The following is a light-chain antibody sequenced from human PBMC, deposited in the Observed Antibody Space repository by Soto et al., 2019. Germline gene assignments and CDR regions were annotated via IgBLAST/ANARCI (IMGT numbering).Light chain of an antibody. J-gene: IGKJ1*01. CDR1: QSVSSY. CDR3: QQRSNWPPWT. CDR2: DAS. Sequence: IVFTQSRATLSLSPEERATLSCSASQSVSSYLAWYQQKPGQAPRLLIYDASNRATGIPARFSGSGSGTDFTLTISSLEPEDFAVYYCQQRSNWPPWTFGQGTKVDIK. V-gene: IGKV3-11*01.